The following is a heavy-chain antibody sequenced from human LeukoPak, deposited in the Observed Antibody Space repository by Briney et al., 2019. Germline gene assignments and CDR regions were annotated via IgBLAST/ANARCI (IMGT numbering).Heavy chain of an antibody. J-gene: IGHJ5*02. V-gene: IGHV4-34*01. D-gene: IGHD2-15*01. Sequence: SETLSLTCAVYGGSFSGYYWSWIRQPPGKGLEGMGEINHSGSTNYNPSLKSRVTISVDTSKNQFSLKLSSVTAADTAVYYCARGKIRPGGSCSYWFDPWGQGTLVTVSS. CDR2: INHSGST. CDR1: GGSFSGYY. CDR3: ARGKIRPGGSCSYWFDP.